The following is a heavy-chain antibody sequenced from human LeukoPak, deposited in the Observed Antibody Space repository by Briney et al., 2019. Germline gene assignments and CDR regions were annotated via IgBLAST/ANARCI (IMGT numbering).Heavy chain of an antibody. D-gene: IGHD2-8*01. Sequence: SGTLSLTCAVSGGSISSSNWWSWVRQPPGKGLEWIGEIYHSGSTNYNPSLKSRVTISVDKSKNQFSLKLTSVTAADTAVYYCARGIVLMVYATFDYWGQGTLVTVSS. CDR1: GGSISSSNW. J-gene: IGHJ4*02. V-gene: IGHV4-4*02. CDR2: IYHSGST. CDR3: ARGIVLMVYATFDY.